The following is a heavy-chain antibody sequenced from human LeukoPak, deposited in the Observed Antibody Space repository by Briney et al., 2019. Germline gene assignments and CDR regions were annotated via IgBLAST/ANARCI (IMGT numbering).Heavy chain of an antibody. CDR3: ARGQLSRGYYRLYNWFDP. CDR2: INHSGST. V-gene: IGHV4-34*01. J-gene: IGHJ5*02. CDR1: GGSFSGYY. Sequence: PSETLSLTCAVYGGSFSGYYWSWIRQPPGKGLEWIGEINHSGSTNYNPSLKSRVTISVDTSKNQFSLKLSSVTAADTAVYYCARGQLSRGYYRLYNWFDPWGQGTLVTVSS. D-gene: IGHD3-22*01.